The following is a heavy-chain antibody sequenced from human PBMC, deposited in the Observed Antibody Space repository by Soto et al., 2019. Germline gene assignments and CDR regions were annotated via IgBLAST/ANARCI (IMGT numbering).Heavy chain of an antibody. CDR1: GFTFSDYY. CDR3: ARKGPYYDFWSGYLNGPFDY. J-gene: IGHJ4*02. Sequence: GGSLRLSCAASGFTFSDYYMSWFRQAPGKGLEWVSYISSSGSTIYYADSVKGRFTISRDNAKNSLYLQMNSLRAEDTAVYYCARKGPYYDFWSGYLNGPFDYWGQGTLVTVSS. V-gene: IGHV3-11*01. CDR2: ISSSGSTI. D-gene: IGHD3-3*01.